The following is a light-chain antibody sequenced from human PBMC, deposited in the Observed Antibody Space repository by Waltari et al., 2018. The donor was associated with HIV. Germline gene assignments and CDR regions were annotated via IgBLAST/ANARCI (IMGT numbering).Light chain of an antibody. V-gene: IGLV1-51*01. CDR1: DAAMVNRP. CDR2: DTY. CDR3: GTWGGGVTSFYV. Sequence: QSVLTQPPSVSAAPGQKVPLSCPGRDAAMVNRPVSWYQHLPGTAPKLLIFDTYKRPSGVPDRFSASKSGTSATLGITGLQAGDEADYYCGTWGGGVTSFYVFGTGTKVTVL. J-gene: IGLJ1*01.